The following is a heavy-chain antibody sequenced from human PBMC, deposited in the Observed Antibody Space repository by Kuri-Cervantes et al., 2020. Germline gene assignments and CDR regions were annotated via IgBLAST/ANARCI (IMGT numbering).Heavy chain of an antibody. J-gene: IGHJ3*02. D-gene: IGHD6-19*01. V-gene: IGHV3-30*03. Sequence: GESLKISCAASGFTFSSYGMHWVRQAPGKGLEWVAVISYDGSNKYYADSVKGRLTISRDNSKNTLYLQMNSLRAEDTAVYYCARDLHSSGWHPRLGDVAFDIWGQGTMVTVSS. CDR2: ISYDGSNK. CDR1: GFTFSSYG. CDR3: ARDLHSSGWHPRLGDVAFDI.